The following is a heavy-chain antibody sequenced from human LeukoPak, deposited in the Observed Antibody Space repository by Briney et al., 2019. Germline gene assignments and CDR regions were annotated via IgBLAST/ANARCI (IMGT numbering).Heavy chain of an antibody. Sequence: SETLSLTCTVSGGSISSYYWSWIRQPPGKGLEWIGEINHSGSTNYNPSLKSRVTISVDTSKNQFSLKLSSVTAADTAVYYCARGYGKDYWGQGTLVTVSS. V-gene: IGHV4-34*01. CDR2: INHSGST. D-gene: IGHD4-17*01. J-gene: IGHJ4*02. CDR3: ARGYGKDY. CDR1: GGSISSYY.